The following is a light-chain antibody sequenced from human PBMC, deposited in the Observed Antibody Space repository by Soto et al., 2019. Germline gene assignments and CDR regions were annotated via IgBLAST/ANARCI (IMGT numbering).Light chain of an antibody. CDR1: QSVGNNY. V-gene: IGKV3-20*01. Sequence: EIVLTQSPGTLSLSPGERATLSCRASQSVGNNYLVWCQQKPGQPPRFLMYDASTRATGIPDRFSGSGSGTDFTLTISRLEPEDFAVYYWEQYGSSPLTFGGGTKVEIK. CDR3: EQYGSSPLT. J-gene: IGKJ4*01. CDR2: DAS.